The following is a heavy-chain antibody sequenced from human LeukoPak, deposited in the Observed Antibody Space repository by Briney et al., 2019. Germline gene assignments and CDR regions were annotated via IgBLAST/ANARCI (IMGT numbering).Heavy chain of an antibody. CDR3: ARDPGWLQLYYFDY. J-gene: IGHJ4*02. Sequence: ASVKVSCKASGGTFSSYAISWVRQAPGQGLEWMGRIIPILGIANYAQKFQGRVTITADKSTSTAYMELSSLRSEDTAVYYCARDPGWLQLYYFDYWGQGTLVTVSS. CDR1: GGTFSSYA. D-gene: IGHD5-24*01. CDR2: IIPILGIA. V-gene: IGHV1-69*04.